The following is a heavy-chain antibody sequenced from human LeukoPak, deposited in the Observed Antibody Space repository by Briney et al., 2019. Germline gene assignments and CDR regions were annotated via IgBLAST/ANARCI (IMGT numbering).Heavy chain of an antibody. CDR3: ASKSRGYEPSSGWYGLGLGDY. J-gene: IGHJ4*02. CDR1: GFTFSSYA. D-gene: IGHD6-19*01. V-gene: IGHV3-23*01. Sequence: GGSLRLSCAASGFTFSSYAMSWVRQAPGKGLEWVSAISGSGGSTYYADSVKGRFTISRDNSKNTLYLQMNSLRAEDTAVYYCASKSRGYEPSSGWYGLGLGDYWGQGTLVTVSS. CDR2: ISGSGGST.